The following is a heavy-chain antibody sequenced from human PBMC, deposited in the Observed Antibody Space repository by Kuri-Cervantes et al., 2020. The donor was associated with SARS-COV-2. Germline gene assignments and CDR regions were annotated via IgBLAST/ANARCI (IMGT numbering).Heavy chain of an antibody. CDR1: GGSISSGDYS. CDR2: IYYSGST. V-gene: IGHV4-30-4*08. CDR3: ALGSGSTSYYFYYYMDI. D-gene: IGHD3-10*01. Sequence: SCSVSGGSISSGDYSCFWIRQPPGGGLEWIGYIYYSGSTYYNPSLKSRVSMSVDTSKNQFSLKLSSVTAADTAVYYCALGSGSTSYYFYYYMDIWGQGSTVTVSS. J-gene: IGHJ6*03.